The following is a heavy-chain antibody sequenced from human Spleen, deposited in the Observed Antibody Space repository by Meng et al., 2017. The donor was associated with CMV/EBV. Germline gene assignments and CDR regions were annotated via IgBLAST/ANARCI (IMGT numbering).Heavy chain of an antibody. CDR1: GGTFNSYT. CDR2: FIPILGVA. V-gene: IGHV1-69*02. Sequence: SCETSGGTFNSYTVSWVRQAPGQGLEWMGRFIPILGVANYAQKFQGRVTITADKSTSTAYMELSSLRSEDTAVYYCARAAVAGNFDFWGQGTLVTVSS. CDR3: ARAAVAGNFDF. J-gene: IGHJ4*02. D-gene: IGHD6-19*01.